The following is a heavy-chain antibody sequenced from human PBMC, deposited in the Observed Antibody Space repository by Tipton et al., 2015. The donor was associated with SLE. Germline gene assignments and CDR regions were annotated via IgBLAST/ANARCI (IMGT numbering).Heavy chain of an antibody. Sequence: TLSLTCTVSGGSINSYYWSWIRQPPGKGLEWIGNIYSSGNTNYNPSLKSRVTISVDTSKNQFSLKLSAVTAADPAVYYCARVGYSSGSYYFDYWGQGTLGTVSS. CDR2: IYSSGNT. J-gene: IGHJ4*02. V-gene: IGHV4-4*08. CDR1: GGSINSYY. D-gene: IGHD6-19*01. CDR3: ARVGYSSGSYYFDY.